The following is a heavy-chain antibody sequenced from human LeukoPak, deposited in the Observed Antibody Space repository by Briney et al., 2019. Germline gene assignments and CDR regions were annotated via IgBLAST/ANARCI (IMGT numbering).Heavy chain of an antibody. J-gene: IGHJ5*02. CDR3: ARARYCSSTSCYPRFDP. V-gene: IGHV4-31*03. Sequence: SETLSLTCTVSGGSISTGGYYWSWIRQHPGKGLEWIGCIYYSGSTYYNPSLKSRVTISVDTSKNQFSLKLSSVTAADTAVYYCARARYCSSTSCYPRFDPWGQGTLVTVSS. CDR2: IYYSGST. D-gene: IGHD2-2*01. CDR1: GGSISTGGYY.